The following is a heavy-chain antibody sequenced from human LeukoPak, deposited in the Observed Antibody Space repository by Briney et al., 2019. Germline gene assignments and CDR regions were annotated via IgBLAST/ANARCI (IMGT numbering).Heavy chain of an antibody. J-gene: IGHJ6*03. CDR1: GFTFSSYS. Sequence: GGSLRLSCAASGFTFSSYSMNWVRQAPGKGLEWVSSISSSGSYIYYADSVKDRFTISRDNAKNSLYLQMNSLRAEDTAVYYCARGAAYDFWSGYYSTPLGYYYYMDVWGKGTTVTVSS. V-gene: IGHV3-21*01. CDR3: ARGAAYDFWSGYYSTPLGYYYYMDV. CDR2: ISSSGSYI. D-gene: IGHD3-3*01.